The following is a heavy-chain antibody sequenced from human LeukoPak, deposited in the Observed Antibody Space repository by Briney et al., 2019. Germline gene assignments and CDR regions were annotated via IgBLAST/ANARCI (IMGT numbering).Heavy chain of an antibody. Sequence: PGGSLRLSCAASGFTFSTYGMHWVRQAPGKGLEWVAFIPYHGRNTYYAESLRGRFTISRDNSKNTLYLQMNSLRAEDTAVYYCVKLVDFDFWDGHEFDYWGQGSLVTVSS. V-gene: IGHV3-30*02. CDR2: IPYHGRNT. CDR3: VKLVDFDFWDGHEFDY. CDR1: GFTFSTYG. J-gene: IGHJ4*02. D-gene: IGHD3-3*01.